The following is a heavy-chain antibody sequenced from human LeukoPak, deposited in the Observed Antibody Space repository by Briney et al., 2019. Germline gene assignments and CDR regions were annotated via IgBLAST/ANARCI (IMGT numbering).Heavy chain of an antibody. V-gene: IGHV1-18*01. CDR1: GYIFTSYG. CDR3: VRDIQWRFDP. Sequence: GASVKVSCKASGYIFTSYGISWVRQAPGQGLEWMGWISTNKGNTNYAQRLQGRVTMTTDTSTSTACMELRSLRSDDTAIYYCVRDIQWRFDPWGQGTLVTVSS. D-gene: IGHD2-8*01. J-gene: IGHJ5*02. CDR2: ISTNKGNT.